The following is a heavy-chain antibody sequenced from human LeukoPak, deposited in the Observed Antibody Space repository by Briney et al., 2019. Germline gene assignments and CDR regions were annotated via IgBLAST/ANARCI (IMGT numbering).Heavy chain of an antibody. CDR2: ISSDGSNQ. Sequence: GGSLRLSCAASGFTFSNYVMHWVRQSPGKGLEWVAVISSDGSNQYYADSVKGRFTISRDNTKSMLYLQMNSLRTEDTALFYCASVSITSDYWGQGTLVAVSS. CDR1: GFTFSNYV. V-gene: IGHV3-30-3*01. D-gene: IGHD3-3*02. CDR3: ASVSITSDY. J-gene: IGHJ4*02.